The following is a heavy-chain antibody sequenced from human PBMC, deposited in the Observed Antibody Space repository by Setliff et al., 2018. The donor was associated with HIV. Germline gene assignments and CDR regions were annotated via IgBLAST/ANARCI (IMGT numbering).Heavy chain of an antibody. CDR3: ARDRVITFGGVPMDV. D-gene: IGHD3-16*01. Sequence: SETLSLTCTVSGGSISSYCWSWIRQPPGKGLEWIGNMFYSGSTNYNPSLKSRVTMSVDTSNNQFSLKLSSVTAADTALYHCARDRVITFGGVPMDVWGQGTTVTVSS. V-gene: IGHV4-59*01. CDR2: MFYSGST. J-gene: IGHJ6*02. CDR1: GGSISSYC.